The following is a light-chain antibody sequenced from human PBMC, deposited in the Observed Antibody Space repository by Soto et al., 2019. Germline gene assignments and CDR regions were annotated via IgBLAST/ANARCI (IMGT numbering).Light chain of an antibody. Sequence: PGERATVSCRASQSVSSTYLAWYQQQPGQAPRLLMSGTSNRATGTPDRFSGSGSGTDFALTISRLEPEDFATYYCQHYSSNSGAFGPGTKVAIK. CDR1: QSVSSTY. CDR2: GTS. CDR3: QHYSSNSGA. J-gene: IGKJ1*01. V-gene: IGKV3-20*01.